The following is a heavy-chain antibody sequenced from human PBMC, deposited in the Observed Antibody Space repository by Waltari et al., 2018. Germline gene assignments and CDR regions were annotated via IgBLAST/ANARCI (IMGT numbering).Heavy chain of an antibody. D-gene: IGHD7-27*01. V-gene: IGHV3-53*01. J-gene: IGHJ3*02. Sequence: EVQLVESGGGLIQPGGSLRLSCEASGFSVSTNYMGWVRQAPGKGLEWVSVIYSGGDTYDADAVRGRFTISRDTSQNTVYLQMHSLRVDDTALYYCAKWTGGSLGAFDNWGQGTMVTVSS. CDR1: GFSVSTNY. CDR3: AKWTGGSLGAFDN. CDR2: IYSGGDT.